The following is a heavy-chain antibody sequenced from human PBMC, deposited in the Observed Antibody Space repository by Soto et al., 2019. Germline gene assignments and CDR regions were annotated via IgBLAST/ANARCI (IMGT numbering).Heavy chain of an antibody. V-gene: IGHV1-69*01. CDR2: IIPIFGTA. Sequence: QVQLVQSGAEVKKPGSSVKVSCKASGGTFSSYAISWVRQAPGQGLEWMGGIIPIFGTANYAQKFQGRVTITADESTSTAYMELSSLRSEDTAVYYCARDPWRPLYSSSSGFDYWGQGTLVTVSS. J-gene: IGHJ4*02. CDR3: ARDPWRPLYSSSSGFDY. D-gene: IGHD6-6*01. CDR1: GGTFSSYA.